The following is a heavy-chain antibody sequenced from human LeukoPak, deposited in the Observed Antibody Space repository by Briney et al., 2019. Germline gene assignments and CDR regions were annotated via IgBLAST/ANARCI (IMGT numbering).Heavy chain of an antibody. CDR2: ISSSGSTI. D-gene: IGHD1-26*01. CDR3: ARIQSGDFDY. Sequence: GGSLRLSCAASGFTFSSYEMNWVRQAPGKGLEWVSYISSSGSTIYYADSVKGRFTISRDNAKNSLYLQMNSLRAEDTAVYYCARIQSGDFDYWGQGTLVTVSS. V-gene: IGHV3-48*03. CDR1: GFTFSSYE. J-gene: IGHJ4*02.